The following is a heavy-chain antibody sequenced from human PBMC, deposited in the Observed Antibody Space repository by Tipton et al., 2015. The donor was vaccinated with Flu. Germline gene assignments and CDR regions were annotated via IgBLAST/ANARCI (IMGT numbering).Heavy chain of an antibody. CDR3: ARGSGSGTFVIFEY. Sequence: LRLSCTVSGGSIRSYYWSWIRQPAGKALEWVGRIYTSGTTTYNPSLKSRVTMSIDTSKNQFSLKLTSVTAADTAVYYCARGSGSGTFVIFEYWGQGMLVTVSS. CDR1: GGSIRSYY. CDR2: IYTSGTT. D-gene: IGHD3-10*01. V-gene: IGHV4-4*07. J-gene: IGHJ4*02.